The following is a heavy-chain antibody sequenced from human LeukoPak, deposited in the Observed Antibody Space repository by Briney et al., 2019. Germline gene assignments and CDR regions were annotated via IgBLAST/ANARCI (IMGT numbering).Heavy chain of an antibody. CDR1: GFDFDDYA. CDR2: IYSGGST. CDR3: ARVRTAAGQN. J-gene: IGHJ4*02. Sequence: GRSLRLSCKASGFDFDDYAMSWVRQAPGKGLEWVSVIYSGGSTYYADSVKGRFTISRDNTKNTLYLQMNSLRAEDTAVYYCARVRTAAGQNWGQGTLVTVSS. V-gene: IGHV3-53*01. D-gene: IGHD6-13*01.